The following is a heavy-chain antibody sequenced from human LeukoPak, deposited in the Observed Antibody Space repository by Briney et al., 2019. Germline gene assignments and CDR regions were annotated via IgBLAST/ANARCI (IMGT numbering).Heavy chain of an antibody. J-gene: IGHJ4*02. CDR1: GFTFSNSD. CDR2: IWDNGNNK. CDR3: AKGGHCTSTSCYYFDS. D-gene: IGHD2-2*01. V-gene: IGHV3-33*06. Sequence: GSSLRLSCAASGFTFSNSDMHWVRQAPGKGLEWVAVIWDNGNNKYYGDSVNGRFTIPRDNSKNTLHLQMNSLRPEDSAIYYCAKGGHCTSTSCYYFDSWGQGALVTVSA.